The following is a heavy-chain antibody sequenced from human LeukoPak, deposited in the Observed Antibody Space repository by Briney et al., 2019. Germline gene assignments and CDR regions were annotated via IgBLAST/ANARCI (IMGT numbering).Heavy chain of an antibody. Sequence: PSETLSLTCAVSGDSITYATYQWSWIRQTAGKGLEWIGLISKGGTTNYNPSHNSRVTITIDTARNQFSLRLTSVTAADTAVYFCATDRTRYDYGDDPPVDYWGQGTLVTVSS. CDR1: GDSITYATYQ. V-gene: IGHV4-61*02. D-gene: IGHD4-17*01. J-gene: IGHJ4*02. CDR2: ISKGGTT. CDR3: ATDRTRYDYGDDPPVDY.